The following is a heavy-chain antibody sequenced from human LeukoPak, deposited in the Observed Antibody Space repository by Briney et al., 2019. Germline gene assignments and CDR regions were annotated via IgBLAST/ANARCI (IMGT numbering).Heavy chain of an antibody. CDR1: GGSISSYY. V-gene: IGHV4-59*01. D-gene: IGHD3-22*01. J-gene: IGHJ4*02. CDR3: ARARYDSSGYYYRWFDY. CDR2: IYYSGST. Sequence: SETLSLTCTVSGGSISSYYWSWIRQPPGKGLECIGYIYYSGSTNYNPSLKSRVTISVDTSKNQFSLKLSSVTAADTAVYYCARARYDSSGYYYRWFDYWGQGTLVTVSS.